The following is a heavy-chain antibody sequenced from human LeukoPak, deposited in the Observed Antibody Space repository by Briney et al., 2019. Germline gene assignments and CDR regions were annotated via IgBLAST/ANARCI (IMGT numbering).Heavy chain of an antibody. Sequence: GGSLRLSCSVSGFTFSSYTMHWVRQAPGKGLEYVSSININGGRTYYADSVKGRFTISRDNSKNMVYLQMTSLRAEDTAVYYCVKDKWIDHWGQGTLVTVSS. CDR1: GFTFSSYT. CDR3: VKDKWIDH. D-gene: IGHD1-26*01. J-gene: IGHJ4*02. CDR2: ININGGRT. V-gene: IGHV3-64D*09.